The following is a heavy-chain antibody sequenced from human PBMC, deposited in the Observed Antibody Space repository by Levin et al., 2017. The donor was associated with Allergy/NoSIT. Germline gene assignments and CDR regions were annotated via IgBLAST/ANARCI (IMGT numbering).Heavy chain of an antibody. CDR3: TRDPGLAVAGDTFDI. V-gene: IGHV3-49*03. Sequence: SCTASGFTFGDYAMTWFRQAPGKGLEWVGFIRSKTYGGTSEYAASVKGRFTISRDDSKSIAYLQMNSLKTEDTAVYYCTRDPGLAVAGDTFDIWGQGTMVTVSS. J-gene: IGHJ3*02. D-gene: IGHD6-19*01. CDR2: IRSKTYGGTS. CDR1: GFTFGDYA.